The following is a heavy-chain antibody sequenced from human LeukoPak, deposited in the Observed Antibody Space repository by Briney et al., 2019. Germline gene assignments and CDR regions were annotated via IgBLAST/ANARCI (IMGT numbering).Heavy chain of an antibody. J-gene: IGHJ6*03. CDR3: ARNLGYYYYYMDV. V-gene: IGHV1-8*02. CDR1: GYTFTGYY. CDR2: MNPNSGNT. Sequence: ASVKDSCKASGYTFTGYYMHWVRPAPGQGLEWVGWMNPNSGNTGYAQKFQGRVTMTRNTSISAAYMELSSLRSEDTAVYYCARNLGYYYYYMDVWGKGTTVTISS.